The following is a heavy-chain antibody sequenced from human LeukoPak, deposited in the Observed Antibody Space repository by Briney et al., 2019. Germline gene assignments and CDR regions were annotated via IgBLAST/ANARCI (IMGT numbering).Heavy chain of an antibody. V-gene: IGHV3-21*04. D-gene: IGHD6-19*01. CDR2: ISSSSSYI. CDR1: GFTFSSYS. J-gene: IGHJ4*02. Sequence: PGGSLRLSCAASGFTFSSYSMNWVRQAPGKGLEWVSSISSSSSYIYYADSVKGRFTISRDNSKNTLYLQMNTLRAEDTAVYYCAITRQWLGHYYFDYWGQGTLVTVSS. CDR3: AITRQWLGHYYFDY.